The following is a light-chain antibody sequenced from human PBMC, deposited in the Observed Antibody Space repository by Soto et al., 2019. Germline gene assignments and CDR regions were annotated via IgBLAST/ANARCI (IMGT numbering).Light chain of an antibody. CDR3: QQYGNSAPYT. J-gene: IGKJ2*01. Sequence: EIVLTQSPGTLSLSPGERATLSCRASQSVSSSYLAGYQQKPGQAPRLHIYGAYSRATGIPDRFSASWTGTEFTVTIARLEPEGFAVEFSQQYGNSAPYTFGQGTKL. CDR1: QSVSSSY. V-gene: IGKV3-20*01. CDR2: GAY.